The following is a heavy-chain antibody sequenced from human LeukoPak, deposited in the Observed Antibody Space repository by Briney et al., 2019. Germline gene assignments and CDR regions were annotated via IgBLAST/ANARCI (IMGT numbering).Heavy chain of an antibody. J-gene: IGHJ4*02. CDR1: GFTFSSYG. V-gene: IGHV3-30*18. D-gene: IGHD4-17*01. Sequence: SGGSLRLSCAASGFTFSSYGMHWVRQAPGKGLEWVAVISYDGSNKYYADSVKGRFTISRDNSKNTLYLQMNSLRAEDTAVYCCAKEGDYGDYVLPPHFDYWGQGTLVTVSS. CDR2: ISYDGSNK. CDR3: AKEGDYGDYVLPPHFDY.